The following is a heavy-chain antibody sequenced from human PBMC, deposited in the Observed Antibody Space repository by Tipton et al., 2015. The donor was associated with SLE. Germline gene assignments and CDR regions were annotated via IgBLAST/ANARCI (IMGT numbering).Heavy chain of an antibody. CDR3: ARELMDYGSGSYYNFDP. D-gene: IGHD3-10*01. CDR2: IYTSGST. Sequence: TLSLTCTVSGGSISSGSYYWSWIRQPAGKGLEWIGRIYTSGSTNYNPSLKSRVTISVDTSKNQFSLKLSSVTAADTAVYYCARELMDYGSGSYYNFDPWGQGTLVTVSS. V-gene: IGHV4-61*02. J-gene: IGHJ5*02. CDR1: GGSISSGSYY.